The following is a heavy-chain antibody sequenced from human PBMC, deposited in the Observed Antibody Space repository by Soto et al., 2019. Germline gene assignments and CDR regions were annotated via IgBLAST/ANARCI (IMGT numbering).Heavy chain of an antibody. Sequence: SETLSLTCAVYGGSFSGYYWSWIRQPPGKGLEWIGEINHSGSTNYNPSLKSRVTISVDTSKNQFSLKLSSVTAADTAVYYCARFFDSSGYYFSVWGQGTLVTVSS. V-gene: IGHV4-34*01. CDR3: ARFFDSSGYYFSV. J-gene: IGHJ4*02. D-gene: IGHD3-22*01. CDR1: GGSFSGYY. CDR2: INHSGST.